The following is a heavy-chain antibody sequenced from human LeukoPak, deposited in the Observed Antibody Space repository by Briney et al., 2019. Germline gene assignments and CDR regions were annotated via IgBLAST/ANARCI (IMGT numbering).Heavy chain of an antibody. CDR2: ISGSGGST. D-gene: IGHD2-15*01. J-gene: IGHJ4*02. CDR3: AKGTRYGSLASFDY. CDR1: GFTFSNYA. Sequence: GGSLRLSCAASGFTFSNYAMAWVRQAPGKGLEWVSAISGSGGSTYYADSVKGRFTISRDNSKNTLYLQMNSLRAEDTAVYYCAKGTRYGSLASFDYWGQGTLVTVSS. V-gene: IGHV3-23*01.